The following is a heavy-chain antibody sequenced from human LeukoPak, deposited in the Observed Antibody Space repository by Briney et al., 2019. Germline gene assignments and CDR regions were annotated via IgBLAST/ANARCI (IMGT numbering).Heavy chain of an antibody. V-gene: IGHV3-30-3*01. D-gene: IGHD3-22*01. J-gene: IGHJ4*02. CDR3: AKVYSTYYYDSSGYANDY. CDR2: ISYEGSKK. Sequence: GGSLRLSCAASGFTLSSHAMHWVRQAPGKGLEWVAVISYEGSKKFYAVSVKGRFTISRDNSKNTLYLQMNSLRAEDTAVYYCAKVYSTYYYDSSGYANDYWGQGTLVTVSS. CDR1: GFTLSSHA.